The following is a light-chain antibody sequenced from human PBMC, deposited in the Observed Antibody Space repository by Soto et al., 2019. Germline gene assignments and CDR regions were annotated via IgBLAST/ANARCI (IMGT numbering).Light chain of an antibody. CDR3: QQYNNWPWT. V-gene: IGKV3D-15*01. J-gene: IGKJ1*01. CDR2: QTS. CDR1: QYINTR. Sequence: EIVLTQSPATLSSFPGDRVTLSCRASQYINTRLAWYQHRPGQAPRLLIYQTSIRAAGIPAGFSGSGSGTDFTLTISSLQSEDFAVYYCQQYNNWPWTFGQGTKVDIK.